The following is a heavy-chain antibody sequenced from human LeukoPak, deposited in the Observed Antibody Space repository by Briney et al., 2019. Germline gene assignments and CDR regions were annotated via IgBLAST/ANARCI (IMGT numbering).Heavy chain of an antibody. CDR1: GYTLTDYY. CDR3: ARESGDGSGSYDY. Sequence: GASVNVSCKASGYTLTDYYMHWVRQAPGQGLEWMGRINPNSGGTNYAQKFQGRVTMTRDTSINTAYMELSSLRSDDTAVYYCARESGDGSGSYDYWGQGTLVTVSS. D-gene: IGHD3-10*01. CDR2: INPNSGGT. J-gene: IGHJ4*02. V-gene: IGHV1-2*06.